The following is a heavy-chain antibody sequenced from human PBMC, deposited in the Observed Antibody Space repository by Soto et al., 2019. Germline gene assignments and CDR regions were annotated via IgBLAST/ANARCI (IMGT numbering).Heavy chain of an antibody. Sequence: QVHLVQSGAEVKKPGASVKVSCQGSGYAFTTYGITWVRQAPGQGLEWMGWISAHNGNTNYAQKLQGRVTVTRDTSTSTAYMELRGLRYDATAVYYWARGGYGDYWGQGALVTVSS. CDR2: ISAHNGNT. J-gene: IGHJ4*02. CDR1: GYAFTTYG. CDR3: ARGGYGDY. V-gene: IGHV1-18*01. D-gene: IGHD1-1*01.